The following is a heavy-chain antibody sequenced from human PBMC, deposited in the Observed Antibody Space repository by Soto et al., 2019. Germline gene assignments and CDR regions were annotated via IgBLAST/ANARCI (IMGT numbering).Heavy chain of an antibody. J-gene: IGHJ3*02. D-gene: IGHD3-16*01. V-gene: IGHV1-69*01. Sequence: QVQLVQSGAEVKKPGSSVKVSCKASGGTFSSYAISWVRQAPGQGLEWMGGIIPIFGTANYAQKFQGRVTITADEATSTAYRELSSLRSADTAVYYCATGGVRPLDAFDIWGQGTMVTVSS. CDR3: ATGGVRPLDAFDI. CDR1: GGTFSSYA. CDR2: IIPIFGTA.